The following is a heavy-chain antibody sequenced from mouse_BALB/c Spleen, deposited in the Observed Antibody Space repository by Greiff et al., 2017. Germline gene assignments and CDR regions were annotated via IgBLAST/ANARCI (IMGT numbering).Heavy chain of an antibody. J-gene: IGHJ4*01. Sequence: EVQLVESGGGLVQPGGSRKLSCAASGFTFSSFGMHWVRQAPEKGLEWVAYISSGSSTIYYADTVKGRFTISRDNPKNTLFLQMTSLRSEDTAMYYCARSYYYGSSYVYYYAMDYWGQGTSVTVSS. CDR1: GFTFSSFG. V-gene: IGHV5-17*02. CDR2: ISSGSSTI. D-gene: IGHD1-1*01. CDR3: ARSYYYGSSYVYYYAMDY.